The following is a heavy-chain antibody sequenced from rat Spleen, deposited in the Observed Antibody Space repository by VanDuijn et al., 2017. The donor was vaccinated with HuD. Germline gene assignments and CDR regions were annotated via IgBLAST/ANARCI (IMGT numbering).Heavy chain of an antibody. J-gene: IGHJ2*01. V-gene: IGHV3-3*01. CDR2: INSAGST. CDR3: AAYYYSSYIYVSDY. Sequence: EVQLQESGPGLVKPSQSLSLTCSVTGYSITSSYRWNWIRKFPGNKLEWMGYINSAGSTNYNPSLKSRISITRDTSKNQFFLQVNSVTTEDTATYYCAAYYYSSYIYVSDYWGQGVMVTVSS. CDR1: GYSITSSYR. D-gene: IGHD1-2*01.